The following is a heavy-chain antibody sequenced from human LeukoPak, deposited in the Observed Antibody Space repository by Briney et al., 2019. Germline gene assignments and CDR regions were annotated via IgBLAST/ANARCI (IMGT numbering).Heavy chain of an antibody. CDR1: GFTFSSYA. J-gene: IGHJ4*02. Sequence: QPGGSLRLSCAASGFTFSSYAMSWVRQAPGKGLEWVSAISDSGGATFDADSVKGRFTISRDNSKNTLFLQMNSLRAEDTAVYYCARQLGYCSGGSCYFDYWGQGILVTVSS. CDR2: ISDSGGAT. V-gene: IGHV3-23*01. CDR3: ARQLGYCSGGSCYFDY. D-gene: IGHD2-15*01.